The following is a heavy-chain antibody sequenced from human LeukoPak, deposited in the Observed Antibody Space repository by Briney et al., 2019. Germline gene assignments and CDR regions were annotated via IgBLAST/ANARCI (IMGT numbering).Heavy chain of an antibody. D-gene: IGHD5-24*01. CDR3: ARGRLGGWLLFGNWSFDL. J-gene: IGHJ2*01. Sequence: GASVTVSCKPSGYTFSAYGGSWLRHSLGQGLEWMGSMNPKSGITVYAQKFQDRVTITTNTSLSTTYMELSSLTTEDTGVYYWARGRLGGWLLFGNWSFDLWGRGTLVTVSS. CDR2: MNPKSGIT. V-gene: IGHV1-8*03. CDR1: GYTFSAYG.